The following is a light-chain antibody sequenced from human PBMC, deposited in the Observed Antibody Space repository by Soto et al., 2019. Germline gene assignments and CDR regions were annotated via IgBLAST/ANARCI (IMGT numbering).Light chain of an antibody. V-gene: IGKV1-39*01. Sequence: IQMTQSPSSLSPSVGDRVTITCRASQSISIYLNWYQQKPGKAPKVLIYTASSLQSGVPSRFSGIGSGTDFTLSISSLQPEDFATYYCQQTYSGPLTFGGGTKVDIK. CDR1: QSISIY. CDR2: TAS. J-gene: IGKJ4*01. CDR3: QQTYSGPLT.